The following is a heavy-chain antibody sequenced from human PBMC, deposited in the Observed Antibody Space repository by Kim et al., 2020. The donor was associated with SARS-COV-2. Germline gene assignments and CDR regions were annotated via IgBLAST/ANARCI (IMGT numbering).Heavy chain of an antibody. J-gene: IGHJ4*02. CDR1: GFTFSSYA. CDR2: ISSNGGST. Sequence: GGSLRLSCAASGFTFSSYAMHWVRQAPGKGLEYVSAISSNGGSTYYANSVKGRFTISRDNSKNTLYLQMGSLRAEDMAVYYCARSKLEQWLADYWGQGTLVTVSS. D-gene: IGHD6-19*01. V-gene: IGHV3-64*01. CDR3: ARSKLEQWLADY.